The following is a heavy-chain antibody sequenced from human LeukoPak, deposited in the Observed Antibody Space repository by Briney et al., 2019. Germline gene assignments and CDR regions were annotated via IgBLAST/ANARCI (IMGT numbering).Heavy chain of an antibody. CDR1: GYSISSGYY. V-gene: IGHV4-38-2*02. D-gene: IGHD6-6*01. CDR3: ARGVAARQLVYFQR. J-gene: IGHJ1*01. CDR2: IYHSGST. Sequence: PSETLSLTCTVSGYSISSGYYWGWIRQPPGKGLEWIGSIYHSGSTYYNPSLKSRVTISVDTSKNQFSLKLSSVTAADTAVYYCARGVAARQLVYFQRWGQGTLVTVSS.